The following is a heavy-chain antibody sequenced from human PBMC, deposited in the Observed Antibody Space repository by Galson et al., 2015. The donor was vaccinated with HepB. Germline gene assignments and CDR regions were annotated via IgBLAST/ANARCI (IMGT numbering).Heavy chain of an antibody. D-gene: IGHD3-16*01. Sequence: SVKVSCKASGGTFSSYTISWVRQAPGQGLEWMGRIIPILGIANYAQKFQGRVTITADKSTSTAYMELSSLRSEDTAVYYCARGIGDWYFDLWGRGTLVTVSS. CDR1: GGTFSSYT. CDR2: IIPILGIA. CDR3: ARGIGDWYFDL. J-gene: IGHJ2*01. V-gene: IGHV1-69*02.